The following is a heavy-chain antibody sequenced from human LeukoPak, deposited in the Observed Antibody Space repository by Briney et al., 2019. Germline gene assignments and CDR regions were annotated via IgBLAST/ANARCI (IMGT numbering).Heavy chain of an antibody. CDR1: GFTFSTYA. CDR2: ISGNGGSA. J-gene: IGHJ4*02. V-gene: IGHV3-23*01. D-gene: IGHD4-17*01. Sequence: GGSLRLSCAASGFTFSTYALSWVRQAPGKGLEWVSSISGNGGSAYYTDSVKGRFTISRDNSKNTLYLQMNSLRAEDTAVYYCAKDLPTVNTWIYFDYWGQGTLVTVSP. CDR3: AKDLPTVNTWIYFDY.